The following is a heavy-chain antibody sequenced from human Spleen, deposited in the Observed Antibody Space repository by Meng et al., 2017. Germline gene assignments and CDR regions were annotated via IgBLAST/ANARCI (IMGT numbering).Heavy chain of an antibody. Sequence: GGSLRLSYAASGFTFSNYAMSWVRQAPGKGLEWVSRISASTGSTYYADSVKGRFTISRDNYKNTLYLQMNSLRAEDRAVYYCATHYDSSGYAYLDYWGQGTLVTVSS. D-gene: IGHD3-22*01. CDR3: ATHYDSSGYAYLDY. CDR2: ISASTGST. J-gene: IGHJ4*02. CDR1: GFTFSNYA. V-gene: IGHV3-23*01.